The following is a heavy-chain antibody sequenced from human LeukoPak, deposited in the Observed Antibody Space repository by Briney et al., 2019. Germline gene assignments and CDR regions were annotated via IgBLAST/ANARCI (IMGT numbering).Heavy chain of an antibody. V-gene: IGHV3-30-3*01. J-gene: IGHJ6*02. D-gene: IGHD2-8*02. Sequence: GTSLRLSCAASGFTFSSYAMHWVRQAPGKGLEWVAVTSYDGSSKTYADSVKDRFTISRDNSKNTLSLQMNRLRTEDTAVYFCARGTGYYYYYDAMDVWGQGSTVTVSS. CDR1: GFTFSSYA. CDR2: TSYDGSSK. CDR3: ARGTGYYYYYDAMDV.